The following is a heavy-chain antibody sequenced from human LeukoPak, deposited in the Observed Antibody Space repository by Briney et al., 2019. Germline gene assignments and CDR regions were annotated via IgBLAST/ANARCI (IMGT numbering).Heavy chain of an antibody. D-gene: IGHD2-21*02. J-gene: IGHJ4*02. CDR3: ARIGGDRHPIEY. Sequence: GGSLRLSCAASGFTFSSYEMNWVRQAPGKGLEWVAVIWYDGTNKYYADSVKGRFTISRDNSKNTLYLQMNSLRAEDTAVYYCARIGGDRHPIEYWGQGALVTVSS. CDR1: GFTFSSYE. CDR2: IWYDGTNK. V-gene: IGHV3-33*08.